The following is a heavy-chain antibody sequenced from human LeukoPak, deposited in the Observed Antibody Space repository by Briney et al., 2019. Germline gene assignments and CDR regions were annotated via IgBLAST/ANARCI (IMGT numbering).Heavy chain of an antibody. J-gene: IGHJ3*02. CDR1: GFTFSSYG. D-gene: IGHD7-27*01. V-gene: IGHV3-30*02. CDR2: IRYDGSNK. CDR3: ARESSNWSDAFDI. Sequence: PGGSLRLSCAASGFTFSSYGMHWVRQAPGKGLEWVAFIRYDGSNKYYADSVKGRFTISRDNSKNTLYLQMNSLRAEDTAVYYCARESSNWSDAFDIWGQGTMVTVSS.